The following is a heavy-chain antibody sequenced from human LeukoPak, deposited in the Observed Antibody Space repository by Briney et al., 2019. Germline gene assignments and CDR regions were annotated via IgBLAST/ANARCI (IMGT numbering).Heavy chain of an antibody. CDR1: GYSISSGYY. D-gene: IGHD6-19*01. CDR3: ARSNLQWLADY. V-gene: IGHV4-38-2*01. CDR2: IYHSGST. J-gene: IGHJ4*02. Sequence: SETLSLPCAVSGYSISSGYYWGWIRQPPGKGLEWIGSIYHSGSTYYNPSLKSRVTISVDTSKNQFSLKLSSVTAADTAVYYCARSNLQWLADYWGQGTLVTVSS.